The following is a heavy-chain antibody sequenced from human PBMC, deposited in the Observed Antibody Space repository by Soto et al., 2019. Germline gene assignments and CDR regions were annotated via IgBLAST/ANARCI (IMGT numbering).Heavy chain of an antibody. CDR3: ARQLGYGLGSRGINWRFDP. Sequence: QVQLQESGPGLVKPSETLSLTCTVSGGSISSYYWSWIRQPPGKGLEWIGYIQYSGSTNYNPSLKSRVTISLETSKTHFSLELSSVTAADTAVYYCARQLGYGLGSRGINWRFDPWGQGTLVTVSS. D-gene: IGHD2-15*01. CDR2: IQYSGST. J-gene: IGHJ5*02. CDR1: GGSISSYY. V-gene: IGHV4-59*08.